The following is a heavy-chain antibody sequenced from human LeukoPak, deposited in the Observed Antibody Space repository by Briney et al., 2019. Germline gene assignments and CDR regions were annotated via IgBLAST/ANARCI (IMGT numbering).Heavy chain of an antibody. V-gene: IGHV3-66*02. CDR2: IYSGGST. CDR1: GFTLSSYA. J-gene: IGHJ5*02. Sequence: PGGSLRLSCAASGFTLSSYAMSWVRQAPGKGLEWVSIIYSGGSTFYADSVKGRFTISRDNSKNTLYLQMNSLRAEDTAVYYCAKDSRSAYDILTGYDANWFDPWGQGTLVTVSS. D-gene: IGHD3-9*01. CDR3: AKDSRSAYDILTGYDANWFDP.